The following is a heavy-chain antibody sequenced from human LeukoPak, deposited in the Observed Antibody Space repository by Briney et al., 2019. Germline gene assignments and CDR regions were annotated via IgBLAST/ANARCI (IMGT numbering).Heavy chain of an antibody. V-gene: IGHV1-46*01. CDR1: GYTFTSYY. J-gene: IGHJ4*02. CDR3: ARADPLYIVLMVYATHLDY. Sequence: ASVKVSCKASGYTFTSYYMHWVRQDPGQGLVWMGIINPRGGSTSYAQKFQGRVTMTRDTTTSTVYMELSSLRSEDTAVYYCARADPLYIVLMVYATHLDYWGQGTLVTVSS. D-gene: IGHD2-8*01. CDR2: INPRGGST.